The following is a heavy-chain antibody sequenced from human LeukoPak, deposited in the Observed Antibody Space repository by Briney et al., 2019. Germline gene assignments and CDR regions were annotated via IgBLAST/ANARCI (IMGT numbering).Heavy chain of an antibody. J-gene: IGHJ6*03. CDR3: ARGIAAAEISYYYYMDV. D-gene: IGHD6-13*01. Sequence: KTSETLSLTCTVSGYSISSGYYWGWIRQPPGKGLEWIGYIYYSGSTNYNPSLKSRVTISVDTSKNQFSLKLSSVTAADTAVYYCARGIAAAEISYYYYMDVWGKGTTVTISS. CDR1: GYSISSGYY. V-gene: IGHV4-61*01. CDR2: IYYSGST.